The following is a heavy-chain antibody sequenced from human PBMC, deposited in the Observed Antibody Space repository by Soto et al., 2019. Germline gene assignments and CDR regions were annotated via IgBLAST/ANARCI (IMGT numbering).Heavy chain of an antibody. Sequence: SETLSITCTVSGGAISSGDYCWSWLRQHPGKSLEWIGHIYYSGTTYYNPSLKGRVTVSVDTSKNQFSLKLSSVTAAVTAVYYCARFRSLMRYFDYWAQGTLVTVSS. J-gene: IGHJ4*02. CDR1: GGAISSGDYC. CDR2: IYYSGTT. D-gene: IGHD3-16*02. V-gene: IGHV4-30-4*01. CDR3: ARFRSLMRYFDY.